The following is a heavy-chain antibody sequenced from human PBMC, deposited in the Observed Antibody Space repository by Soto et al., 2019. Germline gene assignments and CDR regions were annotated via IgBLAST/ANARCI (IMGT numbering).Heavy chain of an antibody. V-gene: IGHV4-59*08. CDR1: GGSISSYY. CDR2: IYYSGST. D-gene: IGHD2-15*01. Sequence: QVQLQESGPGLVKPSETLSLTCTVSGGSISSYYWSWIRQPPGKGLEWIGYIYYSGSTNYNPSLKSRATISVNKSKNQFALKLSPVTAADTAVYYCARQKLFGYCSGGSCYRDAFDIWGQGTMVTVSS. CDR3: ARQKLFGYCSGGSCYRDAFDI. J-gene: IGHJ3*02.